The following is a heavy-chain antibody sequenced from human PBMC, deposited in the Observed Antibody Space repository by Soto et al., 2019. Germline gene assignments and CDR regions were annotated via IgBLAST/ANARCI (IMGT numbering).Heavy chain of an antibody. D-gene: IGHD6-19*01. J-gene: IGHJ6*02. CDR2: ISSNGGST. CDR1: GLTVSSYA. Sequence: GGSLRLSCAASGLTVSSYAMHWVRQAPGKGLEYVSAISSNGGSTYYADSVKGRFTISRDNSKNTLYLQMSSLRAEDTAVYYCVKGIAVAEGRYYYYSYGMDVWGQGTTVTVSS. V-gene: IGHV3-64D*06. CDR3: VKGIAVAEGRYYYYSYGMDV.